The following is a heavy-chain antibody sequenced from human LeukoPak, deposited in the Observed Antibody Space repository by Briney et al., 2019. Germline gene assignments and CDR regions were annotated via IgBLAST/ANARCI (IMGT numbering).Heavy chain of an antibody. CDR3: AGGSGWLIDY. CDR2: IKQDGSEK. Sequence: GGSLRLSCAASGFTFSSYWMSWVRQAPGKGLEWVDNIKQDGSEKNYMDSVKGRFTISRDNPKNSLYLQMNSLRAEDTAVYYCAGGSGWLIDYWGQGTLVTVSS. J-gene: IGHJ4*02. D-gene: IGHD6-19*01. CDR1: GFTFSSYW. V-gene: IGHV3-7*04.